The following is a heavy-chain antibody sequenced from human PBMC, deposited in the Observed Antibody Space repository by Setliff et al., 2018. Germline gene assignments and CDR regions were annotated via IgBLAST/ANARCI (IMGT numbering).Heavy chain of an antibody. V-gene: IGHV4-30-4*01. CDR2: ISAYTGRA. Sequence: LSLTCTVSGGSIRSGNDLWSWLRQSPGKGLECIAYISAYTGRAYYNPSLQSRAALSADTSKSQFSLRLTSVTAADTAAYYCAREVIDPVSSDAFDIWGQGRMVTVSS. J-gene: IGHJ3*02. CDR1: GGSIRSGNDL. CDR3: AREVIDPVSSDAFDI. D-gene: IGHD4-4*01.